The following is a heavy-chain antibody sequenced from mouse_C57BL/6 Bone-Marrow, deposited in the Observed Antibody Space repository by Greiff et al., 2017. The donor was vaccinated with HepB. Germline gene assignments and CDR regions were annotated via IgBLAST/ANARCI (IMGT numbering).Heavy chain of an antibody. D-gene: IGHD2-3*01. J-gene: IGHJ3*01. CDR3: ARDDVGAY. Sequence: EVQLVESGPGLVKPSQSLSLTCSVPGYSITSGYYWNWIRQFPGNKLEWMGYISYDGSNNYNPSLKNRISITRDTSKNQFFLKLNSVTTEDTATYYCARDDVGAYWGQGTLVTVSA. V-gene: IGHV3-6*01. CDR1: GYSITSGYY. CDR2: ISYDGSN.